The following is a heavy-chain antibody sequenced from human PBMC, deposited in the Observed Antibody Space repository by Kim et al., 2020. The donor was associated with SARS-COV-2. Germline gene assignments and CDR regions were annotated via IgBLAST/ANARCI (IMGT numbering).Heavy chain of an antibody. Sequence: GGSLRLSCAASGFTFSSYAMSWVRQAPGKGLEWVSAISGSGGSTYYADSVKGRFTISRDNSKNTLYLQMNSLRAEDTAVYYCAKKVPAARMWGGYNMDVWGQGTTVTVSS. D-gene: IGHD2-2*01. CDR3: AKKVPAARMWGGYNMDV. CDR1: GFTFSSYA. J-gene: IGHJ6*02. CDR2: ISGSGGST. V-gene: IGHV3-23*01.